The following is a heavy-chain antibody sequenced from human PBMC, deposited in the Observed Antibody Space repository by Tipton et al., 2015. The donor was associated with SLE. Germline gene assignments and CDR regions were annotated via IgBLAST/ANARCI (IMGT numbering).Heavy chain of an antibody. CDR2: IYYSGST. Sequence: TLSLTCTVSGGSISSHYWSWIRQPPGKGLEWIGSIYYSGSTYYNPSLKSRVTISVDTSKNQFSLKLSSVTAADTAVYYCATPGDLEEHDAFDIWGQGTMVTFSS. D-gene: IGHD7-27*01. CDR1: GGSISSHY. V-gene: IGHV4-59*04. CDR3: ATPGDLEEHDAFDI. J-gene: IGHJ3*02.